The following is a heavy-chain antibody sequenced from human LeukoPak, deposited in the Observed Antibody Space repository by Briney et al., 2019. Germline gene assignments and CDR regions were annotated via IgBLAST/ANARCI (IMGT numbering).Heavy chain of an antibody. CDR2: IIPIFGTA. J-gene: IGHJ5*02. CDR1: GGTFSSYA. V-gene: IGHV1-69*06. CDR3: ARERTLRDWFDP. D-gene: IGHD2-2*01. Sequence: SVKVSCKASGGTFSSYAISWVRQAPGQGLEWMGGIIPIFGTANYAQKFQGRVTITADKSTSTAYMELSSLRSEDTAVYYCARERTLRDWFDPWGKGTLVTVSS.